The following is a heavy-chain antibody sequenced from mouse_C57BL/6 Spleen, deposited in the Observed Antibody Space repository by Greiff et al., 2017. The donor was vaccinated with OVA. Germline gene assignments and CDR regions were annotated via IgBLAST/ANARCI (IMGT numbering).Heavy chain of an antibody. CDR1: GYAFTNYL. CDR3: ARSDYGSSWDY. J-gene: IGHJ2*01. Sequence: VQLQQSGAELVRPGTSVKVSCKASGYAFTNYLIEWVKQRPGQGLEWIGVINPGSGGTNYNEKFKGKATLTADKSSSTAYMQLSSLTSEDSAVYFCARSDYGSSWDYWGQGTTLTVSS. V-gene: IGHV1-54*01. D-gene: IGHD1-1*01. CDR2: INPGSGGT.